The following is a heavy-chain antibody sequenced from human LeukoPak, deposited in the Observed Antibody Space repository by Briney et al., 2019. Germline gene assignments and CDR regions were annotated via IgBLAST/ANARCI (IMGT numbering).Heavy chain of an antibody. Sequence: GGSLRLSCAASGFTFSNAWMSWVRQAPGKGLEWVSSISSSSYIYYADSVKGRFTISRDNAKNSLYLQMNSLRAEDTAVYYCARGDSGWYEYYFDYWGQGTLVTVSS. J-gene: IGHJ4*02. CDR3: ARGDSGWYEYYFDY. CDR2: ISSSSYI. V-gene: IGHV3-69-1*01. CDR1: GFTFSNAW. D-gene: IGHD6-19*01.